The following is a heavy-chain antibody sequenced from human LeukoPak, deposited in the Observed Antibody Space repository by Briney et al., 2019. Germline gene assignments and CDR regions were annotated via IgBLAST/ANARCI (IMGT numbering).Heavy chain of an antibody. CDR3: AKFAVSTKGY. V-gene: IGHV3-23*01. D-gene: IGHD5/OR15-5a*01. CDR2: ISDGGGTT. J-gene: IGHJ4*02. CDR1: GFTFSGYA. Sequence: GGSLRLSCAASGFTFSGYAMSWVRRAPGKGLEWVSTISDGGGTTYYADSVRGRFTVSRDNSKNTLYLQMNGLRAEDTAIYFCAKFAVSTKGYWGQGTLVTVSS.